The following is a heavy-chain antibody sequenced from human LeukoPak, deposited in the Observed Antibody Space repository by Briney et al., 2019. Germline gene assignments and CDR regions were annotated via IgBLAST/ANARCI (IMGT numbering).Heavy chain of an antibody. CDR2: ISGSGGST. D-gene: IGHD6-6*01. V-gene: IGHV3-23*01. CDR1: GFTFSSYA. Sequence: GGSLRLSCAASGFTFSSYAMSWVRQAPGKGLEWVSAISGSGGSTYYADSVKGRFTISRDNSKNTLYLQMNSLRSDDTAVYYCARNVYDISSENYFDYWGQGTLVTVSS. J-gene: IGHJ4*02. CDR3: ARNVYDISSENYFDY.